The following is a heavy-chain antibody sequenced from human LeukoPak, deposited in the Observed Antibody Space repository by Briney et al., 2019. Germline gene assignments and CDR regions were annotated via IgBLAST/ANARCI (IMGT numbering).Heavy chain of an antibody. J-gene: IGHJ3*02. CDR2: INSDGSST. CDR3: ATKHGGPYAFDI. V-gene: IGHV3-74*01. Sequence: PGGSLRLSCAASGFTFSSYWMHWVRQAPGKGLVWVSRINSDGSSTSYADSVKGRLTISRDNAKSTLYLQMNSLRAEDTAVYYCATKHGGPYAFDIWGQGTMVTVSS. CDR1: GFTFSSYW. D-gene: IGHD2-21*01.